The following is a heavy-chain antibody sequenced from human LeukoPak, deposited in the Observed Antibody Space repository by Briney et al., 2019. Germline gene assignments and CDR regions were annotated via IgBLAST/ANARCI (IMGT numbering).Heavy chain of an antibody. CDR3: AAAYCGGDCYRSPALDI. J-gene: IGHJ3*02. CDR1: GFTFTSSA. V-gene: IGHV1-58*01. CDR2: IVVGSGNT. Sequence: ASVKVSCKASGFTFTSSAVQWVRQARGQRLEWIGWIVVGSGNTNYAQKFQERVTITRDMSTSTAYMELSSLRSEDTAVYYCAAAYCGGDCYRSPALDIWGQGTMVTVSS. D-gene: IGHD2-21*02.